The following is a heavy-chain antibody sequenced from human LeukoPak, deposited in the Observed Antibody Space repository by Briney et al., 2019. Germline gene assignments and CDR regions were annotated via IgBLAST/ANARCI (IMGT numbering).Heavy chain of an antibody. CDR3: ARLYGSGSDKENYYYYYGMDV. V-gene: IGHV5-51*01. Sequence: GESLKISCKGSGYSFTNYWIGWVRQMPGKGLEWMGIIYPGDSDTRYSPSFQGQVTISADKSISTAYLQWSSLKASDTAMYYCARLYGSGSDKENYYYYYGMDVWGQGTTVTVSS. J-gene: IGHJ6*02. CDR1: GYSFTNYW. CDR2: IYPGDSDT. D-gene: IGHD3-10*01.